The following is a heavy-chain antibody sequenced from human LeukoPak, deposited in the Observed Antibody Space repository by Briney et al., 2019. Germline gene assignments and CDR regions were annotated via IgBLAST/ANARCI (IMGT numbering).Heavy chain of an antibody. V-gene: IGHV3-33*01. CDR3: ASDYCSSTSCIGY. J-gene: IGHJ4*02. D-gene: IGHD2-2*01. CDR2: IWYDGSNK. CDR1: GFTFGSYG. Sequence: GGSLRLSCAASGFTFGSYGMHWVRQAPGKGLEWVAVIWYDGSNKYYADSVKGRFTISRDNSKNTLYLQMNSLRAEDTAVYCCASDYCSSTSCIGYWGQGTLVTVSS.